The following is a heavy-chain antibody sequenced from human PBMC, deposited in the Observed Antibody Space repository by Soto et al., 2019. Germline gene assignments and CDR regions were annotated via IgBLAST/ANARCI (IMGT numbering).Heavy chain of an antibody. Sequence: ASVKVSCKASGYTFTSCDINWVRQATGQGLEWMGWMNPNSGNTDYAQKFQGRVTMTRNTSISTAYMELSSLRSEDTAVYYCARDYSSGYGMDVWGQGTTVTVSS. D-gene: IGHD6-19*01. CDR1: GYTFTSCD. J-gene: IGHJ6*02. V-gene: IGHV1-8*01. CDR2: MNPNSGNT. CDR3: ARDYSSGYGMDV.